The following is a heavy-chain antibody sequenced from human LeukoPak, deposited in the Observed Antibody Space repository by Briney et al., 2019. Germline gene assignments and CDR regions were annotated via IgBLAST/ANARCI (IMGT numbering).Heavy chain of an antibody. D-gene: IGHD5-12*01. V-gene: IGHV1-18*01. CDR3: ARDPGPYSGYDYSEDY. Sequence: ASVKVSCKVSGYTLTELSMHWVRQAPGQGLEWMGWISAYNGNTNYAQKLQGRVTMTTDTSTSTAYMELRSLRSDDTAVYYCARDPGPYSGYDYSEDYWGQGTLVTVSS. CDR2: ISAYNGNT. J-gene: IGHJ4*02. CDR1: GYTLTELS.